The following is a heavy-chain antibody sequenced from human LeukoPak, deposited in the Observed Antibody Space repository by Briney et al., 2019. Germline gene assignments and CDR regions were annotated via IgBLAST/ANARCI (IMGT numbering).Heavy chain of an antibody. V-gene: IGHV3-33*01. Sequence: GRSLRLSCAASGFTFSSYSMHWVRQAPGKGLEWVAVIWYDGSNKYYADSVKGRFTISRDNSKNTLYLQMNSLRAEDTAVYYCARREYCSGGSCYTYYYYGMDVWGQGTTVTVSS. CDR2: IWYDGSNK. D-gene: IGHD2-15*01. J-gene: IGHJ6*02. CDR3: ARREYCSGGSCYTYYYYGMDV. CDR1: GFTFSSYS.